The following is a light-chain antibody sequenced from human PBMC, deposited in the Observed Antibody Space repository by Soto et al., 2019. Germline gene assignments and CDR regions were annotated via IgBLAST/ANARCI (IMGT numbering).Light chain of an antibody. J-gene: IGLJ3*02. CDR1: NSDIGIYNY. CDR2: EVS. Sequence: QSALTQPASVSGSPGQSITISCTGTNSDIGIYNYVSWYQQHPGKAPKLIIYEVSNRPSGVSLRFSGSKSGNTASLTISGLQAEDEADYYCNSYASTYLLVFGGGTKLTVL. V-gene: IGLV2-14*01. CDR3: NSYASTYLLV.